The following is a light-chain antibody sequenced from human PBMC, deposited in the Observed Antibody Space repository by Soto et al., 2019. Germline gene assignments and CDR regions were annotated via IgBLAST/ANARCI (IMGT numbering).Light chain of an antibody. Sequence: ANLSLSPGERATLSCRASQSVSSNLAWYQQKPGQAPRLLMFRTSSRATGFPARFSGSGSGTDFTLTISRLEPEDFAVYYCQQYGSSPQKWTFGQGTKVDIK. J-gene: IGKJ1*01. CDR2: RTS. CDR1: QSVSSN. CDR3: QQYGSSPQKWT. V-gene: IGKV3-20*01.